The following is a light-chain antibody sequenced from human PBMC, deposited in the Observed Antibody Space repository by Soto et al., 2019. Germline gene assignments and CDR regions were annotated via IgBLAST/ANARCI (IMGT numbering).Light chain of an antibody. Sequence: QPASVSGSPGQSITISCTGTSSDVGGYNYVSWYQQHPGKAPKLMIYEVSNRPSGVSNRFSGSKSGNTASLTISGLQAEDEADYYCSSYTSSSTVVFGGGTKVTVL. V-gene: IGLV2-14*01. CDR3: SSYTSSSTVV. J-gene: IGLJ2*01. CDR2: EVS. CDR1: SSDVGGYNY.